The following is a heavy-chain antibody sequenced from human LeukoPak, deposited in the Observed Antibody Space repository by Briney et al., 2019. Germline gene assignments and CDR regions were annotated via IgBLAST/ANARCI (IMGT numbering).Heavy chain of an antibody. Sequence: PSETLSLTCAVYGGSFSGYYWSWIRQPPGKGLEWIGEINHSGSTNYNPSLKSRVTISVDTSKNQFSLKLSSVAAADTAVYYCARDYLGAGTVGATSDYWGQGTLVTVSS. CDR2: INHSGST. CDR1: GGSFSGYY. J-gene: IGHJ4*02. D-gene: IGHD1-26*01. CDR3: ARDYLGAGTVGATSDY. V-gene: IGHV4-34*01.